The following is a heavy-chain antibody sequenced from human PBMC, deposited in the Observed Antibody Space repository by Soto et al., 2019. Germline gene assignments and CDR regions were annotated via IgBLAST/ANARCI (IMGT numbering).Heavy chain of an antibody. V-gene: IGHV3-21*06. CDR3: ARESEDLTSNFDY. CDR1: GFTFTRYS. Sequence: KPVGSLRLSCAASGFTFTRYSMNWVRQAPGKGLEWVSSISSTTNYIYYGDSMKGRFTISRDNAKNSLYLEMNSLRAEDTAVYYCARESEDLTSNFDYWGQGTLVTVSS. CDR2: ISSTTNYI. J-gene: IGHJ4*02.